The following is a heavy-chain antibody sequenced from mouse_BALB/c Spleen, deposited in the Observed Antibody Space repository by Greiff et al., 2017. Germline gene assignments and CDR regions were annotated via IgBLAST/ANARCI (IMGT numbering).Heavy chain of an antibody. CDR1: GFTFSSYG. CDR3: ARTTAY. Sequence: EVMLVESGGGLVQPGGSLKLSCAASGFTFSSYGMSWVRQTPDKRLELVATINSNGGSTYYPDSVKGRFTISRDNAKNTLYLQMSSLKSEDTAMYYCARTTAYWGQGTTLTVSS. CDR2: INSNGGST. D-gene: IGHD1-2*01. V-gene: IGHV5-6-3*01. J-gene: IGHJ2*01.